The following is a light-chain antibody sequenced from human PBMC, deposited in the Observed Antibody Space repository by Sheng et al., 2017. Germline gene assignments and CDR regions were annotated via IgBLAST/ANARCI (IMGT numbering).Light chain of an antibody. CDR1: QSVDNY. V-gene: IGKV3-20*01. J-gene: IGKJ5*01. Sequence: EIVLTQSPATLSLSPGERATLSCRASQSVDNYLAWYQQKPGQAPRLLIYGASNRATGIPARFSGSGSGSDFTLTISRLDPEDFAVYYCQQYGGSPPITFGQGTRLEIK. CDR2: GAS. CDR3: QQYGGSPPIT.